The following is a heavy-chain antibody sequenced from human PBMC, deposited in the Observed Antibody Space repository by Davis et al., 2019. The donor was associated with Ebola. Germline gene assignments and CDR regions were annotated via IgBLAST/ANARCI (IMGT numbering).Heavy chain of an antibody. CDR3: ARGGGPAVRWFDP. D-gene: IGHD2-2*01. CDR2: INEDGRTT. J-gene: IGHJ5*02. V-gene: IGHV3-74*01. CDR1: GFTFSTYW. Sequence: GESLKISCKASGFTFSTYWMHWVRQAPGKGLEWVSRINEDGRTTNYADSVKGRFTISTDNSKNTLYLQMNSLRVEDTAVYYCARGGGPAVRWFDPWGQGTLVTVSS.